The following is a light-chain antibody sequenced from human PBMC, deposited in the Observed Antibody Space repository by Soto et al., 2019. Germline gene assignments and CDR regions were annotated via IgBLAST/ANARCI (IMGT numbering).Light chain of an antibody. J-gene: IGKJ2*01. Sequence: LQMTQSPSTLSASVGDRVTITCRAIRSISTWLAWYQQKPGKAPKLLIYAASSFESGVPSRFSCSRSETEFTFTICSIKPDDLATSSFQQYNSYPYTFGQGTKLELK. CDR1: RSISTW. V-gene: IGKV1-5*01. CDR3: QQYNSYPYT. CDR2: AAS.